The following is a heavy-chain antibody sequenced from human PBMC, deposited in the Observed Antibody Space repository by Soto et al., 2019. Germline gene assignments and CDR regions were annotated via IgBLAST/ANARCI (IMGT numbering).Heavy chain of an antibody. J-gene: IGHJ4*02. CDR3: ARVGGSYYFDH. V-gene: IGHV3-33*01. CDR1: GFTFSSYG. D-gene: IGHD3-16*01. Sequence: GSLRLSCAASGFTFSSYGMHWVRQVPGKGLEWVAVLWSYWSTGTNEYYADSVKGRFTISRDNSKNMLYLQMNSLRGEDTAVYYCARVGGSYYFDHWGQGTLVTVSS. CDR2: LWSYWSTGTNE.